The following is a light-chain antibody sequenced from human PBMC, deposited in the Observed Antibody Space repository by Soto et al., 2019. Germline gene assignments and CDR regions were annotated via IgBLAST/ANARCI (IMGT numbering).Light chain of an antibody. V-gene: IGLV1-40*01. Sequence: QSVLTQPPSVSGAPGQRVTISCTGTTSNIGGGYDVHWYQQLPGAAPKLLVYGNINRPSRVPDRFSGSKSDTSASLAITGLQAEDEADYYCNSYVGSNNYVFGTGTKLTVL. CDR1: TSNIGGGYD. CDR3: NSYVGSNNYV. J-gene: IGLJ1*01. CDR2: GNI.